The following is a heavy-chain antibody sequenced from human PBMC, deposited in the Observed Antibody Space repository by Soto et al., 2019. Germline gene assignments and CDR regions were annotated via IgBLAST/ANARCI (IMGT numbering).Heavy chain of an antibody. CDR2: IYPGDSDT. V-gene: IGHV5-51*01. D-gene: IGHD3-10*01. CDR1: GYSFTDYW. Sequence: GESLKISCQGSGYSFTDYWIVWVRQMPGKGLEWMGIIYPGDSDTRYSPSFQGQVTISADKSISTAYLQWGSLKASDTAMYYCARHMIRGVLTTNFDYWGQGTLVTVSS. J-gene: IGHJ4*02. CDR3: ARHMIRGVLTTNFDY.